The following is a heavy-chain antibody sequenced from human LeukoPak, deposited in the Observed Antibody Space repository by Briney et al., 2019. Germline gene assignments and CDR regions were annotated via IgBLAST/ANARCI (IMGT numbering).Heavy chain of an antibody. V-gene: IGHV4-34*01. CDR3: ARVGLNYYYYYYGMDV. CDR1: GGSLSSYY. Sequence: PSETLSLTCTVSGGSLSSYYWSWIRQPPGKGLEWIGEINHSGSTNYNPSLKSRVTISVDTSKNQFSLKLSSVTAADTAVYYCARVGLNYYYYYYGMDVWGQGTTVTVSS. CDR2: INHSGST. D-gene: IGHD1-20*01. J-gene: IGHJ6*02.